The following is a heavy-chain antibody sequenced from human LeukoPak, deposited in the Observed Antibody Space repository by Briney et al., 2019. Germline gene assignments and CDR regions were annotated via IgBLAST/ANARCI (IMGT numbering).Heavy chain of an antibody. Sequence: ASVKVSCKASGFTFTISAVQWVRQARGQRLEWIGWIVVGSGNTNYAQKFQGRVTITRDMSTSTSYMELSSLRSEDTAVYYCAADTTYCDGDCLDYWGQGTLVTVSS. CDR2: IVVGSGNT. D-gene: IGHD2-21*02. CDR1: GFTFTISA. J-gene: IGHJ4*02. V-gene: IGHV1-58*01. CDR3: AADTTYCDGDCLDY.